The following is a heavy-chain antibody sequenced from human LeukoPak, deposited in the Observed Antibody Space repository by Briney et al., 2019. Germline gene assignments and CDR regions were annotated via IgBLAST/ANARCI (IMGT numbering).Heavy chain of an antibody. D-gene: IGHD2-15*01. Sequence: ASVKVSCKASGYTFTSYAMHWVRQAPGQRLEWMGWINAGNGNTEYSQKFQGRVTITRDTSASTAYMELSSLRSEDTAVYYCATDYCSGGSCYPDYWGQGTLVTVSS. CDR3: ATDYCSGGSCYPDY. CDR2: INAGNGNT. CDR1: GYTFTSYA. J-gene: IGHJ4*02. V-gene: IGHV1-3*01.